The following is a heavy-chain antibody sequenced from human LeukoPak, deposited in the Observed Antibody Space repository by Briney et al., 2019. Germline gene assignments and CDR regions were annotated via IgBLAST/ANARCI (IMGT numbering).Heavy chain of an antibody. Sequence: GGSLRLSCAASGFTFSDYYMSWIRQAPGKGLQWVSYISSSGSTIYYADSVKGRFTISRDNAKNSLYLQMSSLRAEDTAVYYCARDRLYGDYKTEFDSWGQGTLVTVSS. V-gene: IGHV3-11*04. CDR3: ARDRLYGDYKTEFDS. D-gene: IGHD4-17*01. J-gene: IGHJ4*02. CDR2: ISSSGSTI. CDR1: GFTFSDYY.